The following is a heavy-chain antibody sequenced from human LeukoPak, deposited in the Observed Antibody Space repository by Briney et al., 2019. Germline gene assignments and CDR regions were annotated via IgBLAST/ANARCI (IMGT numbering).Heavy chain of an antibody. CDR1: GFTLSSYA. D-gene: IGHD1-26*01. CDR3: AREVAPLYFHYGMDV. V-gene: IGHV3-23*01. J-gene: IGHJ6*01. CDR2: IRGSDSST. Sequence: PGGSLRLSCAASGFTLSSYAMSWVRQAPGKGLEWVSSIRGSDSSTYYADSVKGRFTISRDDSKTTVYLLMNSLRAEDTAVYYCAREVAPLYFHYGMDVWGEGTTVTVSS.